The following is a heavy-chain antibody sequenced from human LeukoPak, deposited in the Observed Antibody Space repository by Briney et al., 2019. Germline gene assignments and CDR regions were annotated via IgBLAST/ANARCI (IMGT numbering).Heavy chain of an antibody. D-gene: IGHD6-19*01. CDR2: IRYDGSKT. CDR3: ARDGYTNGWDLAY. Sequence: PGGSLRLSCAASGFIFSHYGMHWVRQAPGKGLEWLTFIRYDGSKTYYADSVKGRFTISRDDSKSTLYLQMNSLRVEDTAVYYCARDGYTNGWDLAYWGQGTLVAVSS. CDR1: GFIFSHYG. V-gene: IGHV3-30*02. J-gene: IGHJ4*02.